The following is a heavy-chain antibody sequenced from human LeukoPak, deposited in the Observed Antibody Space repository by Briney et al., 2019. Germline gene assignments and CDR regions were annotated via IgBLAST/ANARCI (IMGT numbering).Heavy chain of an antibody. CDR3: ARDSGYDFWSGYSSYNWFDP. D-gene: IGHD3-3*01. CDR1: GYTFTSYG. V-gene: IGHV1-18*01. CDR2: ISADDGNT. J-gene: IGHJ5*02. Sequence: GASVSVSCKASGYTFTSYGISCVRDAPGGGGGWGGWISADDGNTNYAQKLQARVTLTTDTSTRTAYMKLRSMRSDDTAVYYCARDSGYDFWSGYSSYNWFDPWGQGTLVTVSS.